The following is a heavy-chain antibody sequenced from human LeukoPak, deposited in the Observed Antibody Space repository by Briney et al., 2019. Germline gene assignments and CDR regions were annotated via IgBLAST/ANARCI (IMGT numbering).Heavy chain of an antibody. CDR2: IYYGGST. Sequence: SETLSLTCTVSGGSISSSTYSWGWIRQPPGKGLEWIGSIYYGGSTYYNPSLKSRVTISVDTSKNQFSLKLSSVTAADTAVYYCARQGGLRYFDWSLRFDYWGQGTLVTVSS. CDR3: ARQGGLRYFDWSLRFDY. CDR1: GGSISSSTYS. V-gene: IGHV4-39*01. D-gene: IGHD3-9*01. J-gene: IGHJ4*02.